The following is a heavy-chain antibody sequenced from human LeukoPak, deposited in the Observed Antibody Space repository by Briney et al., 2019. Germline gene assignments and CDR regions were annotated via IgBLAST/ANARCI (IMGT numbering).Heavy chain of an antibody. J-gene: IGHJ5*02. CDR2: VSGGFTT. Sequence: PGGSLRLSCAASEFTFSTYAMTWVRQAPGKGLEWVSVVSGGFTTYYADSVKGRFTVSRDNSKNTLYLQMNSLRVEDTAIYYCVRSAGLCGGSGSGCYPHWFDPWGRGTLVTVSS. D-gene: IGHD2-8*02. V-gene: IGHV3-23*01. CDR3: VRSAGLCGGSGSGCYPHWFDP. CDR1: EFTFSTYA.